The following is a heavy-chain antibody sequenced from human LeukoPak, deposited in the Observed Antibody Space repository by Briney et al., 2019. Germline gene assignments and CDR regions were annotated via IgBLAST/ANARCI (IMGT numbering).Heavy chain of an antibody. J-gene: IGHJ5*02. V-gene: IGHV3-23*01. Sequence: GGSLRLSCAASGFTFSSYAMSWVRQAPGKGLEWVSVISGSGGSTYYADSVKGRFTISRDDSKNTLYLQMNSLRAEDTAVYYCARAPIVGATNWFDPWGQGTLVTVSS. D-gene: IGHD1-26*01. CDR2: ISGSGGST. CDR1: GFTFSSYA. CDR3: ARAPIVGATNWFDP.